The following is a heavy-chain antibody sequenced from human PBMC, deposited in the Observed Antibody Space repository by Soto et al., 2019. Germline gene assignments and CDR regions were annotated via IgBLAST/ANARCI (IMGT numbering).Heavy chain of an antibody. CDR2: ISGSGGST. V-gene: IGHV3-23*01. CDR1: GFTFSSYA. D-gene: IGHD3-22*01. J-gene: IGHJ4*02. CDR3: AKGQERLTMIVVVMPYYFDY. Sequence: GGSLRLSCAASGFTFSSYAMSWVRQAPGKGLEWVSAISGSGGSTYYADSVKGRFTISRDNSKNTLYLQMNSLRAEDTAVYYCAKGQERLTMIVVVMPYYFDYWGQGTLVTVSS.